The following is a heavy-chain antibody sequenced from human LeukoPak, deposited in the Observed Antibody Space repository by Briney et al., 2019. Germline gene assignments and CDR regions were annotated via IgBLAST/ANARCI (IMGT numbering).Heavy chain of an antibody. V-gene: IGHV3-30-3*01. D-gene: IGHD6-25*01. Sequence: HTGGSLRLSCAASGFTFSSYAMSWVRQAPGKGLEWVAIISFDISNKYYADSVKGRFTISRDNSMNTLYLQINSLRAEDAAIYYCARPQRGNIYYYGLDVWGQGTTVTVSS. CDR2: ISFDISNK. CDR3: ARPQRGNIYYYGLDV. J-gene: IGHJ6*02. CDR1: GFTFSSYA.